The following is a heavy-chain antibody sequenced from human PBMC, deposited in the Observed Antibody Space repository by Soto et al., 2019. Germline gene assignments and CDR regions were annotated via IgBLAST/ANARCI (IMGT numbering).Heavy chain of an antibody. Sequence: GGSLRLSCAASGFTFSSYWMHRVRQAPGKGLVWVSRINSDGRSTGYADSVKGRFTISRDNAKNTLYLHMNSLRAEDTAVYYCEREEGAAFYYEGMDVGGKGTTVTVPS. J-gene: IGHJ6*04. V-gene: IGHV3-74*01. CDR3: EREEGAAFYYEGMDV. CDR2: INSDGRST. D-gene: IGHD3-16*01. CDR1: GFTFSSYW.